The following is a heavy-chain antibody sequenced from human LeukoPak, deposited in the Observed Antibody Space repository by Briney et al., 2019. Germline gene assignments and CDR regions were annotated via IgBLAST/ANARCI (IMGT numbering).Heavy chain of an antibody. Sequence: PSETLSLTCTVSGGSISSYYWSWIRQPPGKGLEWIGYIYYSGSTNYNPSLKSRVTISVDTSKNQFSLKLSSVTAADTAVYHCARLSMATIDYWGQGTLVTVSS. CDR1: GGSISSYY. CDR3: ARLSMATIDY. V-gene: IGHV4-59*08. J-gene: IGHJ4*02. CDR2: IYYSGST. D-gene: IGHD5-24*01.